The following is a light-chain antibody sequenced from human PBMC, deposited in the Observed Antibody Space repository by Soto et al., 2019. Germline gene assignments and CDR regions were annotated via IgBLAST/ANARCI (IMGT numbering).Light chain of an antibody. Sequence: QSVLTQPPSASGTPGQWVTISCSGRSANIGNNYVCWYQQLPGTAPKLRIYSNNQRPSRGPDRSSGSKSCTPAPLSLRRIRSADEADYYCVSWDDSLSGLVFGTGTKVTVL. CDR1: SANIGNNY. CDR3: VSWDDSLSGLV. V-gene: IGLV1-47*02. J-gene: IGLJ1*01. CDR2: SNN.